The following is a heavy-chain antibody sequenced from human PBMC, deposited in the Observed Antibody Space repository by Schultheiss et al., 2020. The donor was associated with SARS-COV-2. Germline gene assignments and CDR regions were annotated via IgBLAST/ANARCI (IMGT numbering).Heavy chain of an antibody. CDR3: ARDQNYSNYDWFDP. V-gene: IGHV4-34*01. J-gene: IGHJ5*02. CDR1: GGSFSGYF. D-gene: IGHD4-11*01. Sequence: SETLSLTCGVYGGSFSGYFWNWIRRTPGEGLEWLGDINHSGRTNYNPSLRSRITISIDTSKNQFSLKLTSVTPADTAVYYCARDQNYSNYDWFDPWGQGTLVTVSS. CDR2: INHSGRT.